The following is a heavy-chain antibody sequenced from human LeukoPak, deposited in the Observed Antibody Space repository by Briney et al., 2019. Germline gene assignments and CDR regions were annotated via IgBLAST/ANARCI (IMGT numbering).Heavy chain of an antibody. CDR2: INSDGSST. V-gene: IGHV3-74*01. CDR1: GFTFSNYW. Sequence: PGGSLRLSCAASGFTFSNYWMHWVRQGPGRGLVWVSRINSDGSSTRYADSVRGRFTMSRDNAKNTLYLQMNSLRAEDTAVDYCARGVGGNEYWGQGTLVTVSS. J-gene: IGHJ4*02. CDR3: ARGVGGNEY. D-gene: IGHD1-1*01.